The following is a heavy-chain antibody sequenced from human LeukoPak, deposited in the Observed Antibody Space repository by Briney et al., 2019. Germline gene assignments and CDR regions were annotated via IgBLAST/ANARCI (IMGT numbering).Heavy chain of an antibody. J-gene: IGHJ4*02. D-gene: IGHD6-19*01. CDR3: ARGPRSTDWYSIDY. CDR1: GGSISSYY. Sequence: SETLSLTCTVSGGSISSYYWSWIRQPAGKGLEWIGRIYSRGDTNYNPSLKSRVAMSVDTSKNQSSLKLSSVTAADTAVYYCARGPRSTDWYSIDYWGQGTLVTVSS. CDR2: IYSRGDT. V-gene: IGHV4-4*07.